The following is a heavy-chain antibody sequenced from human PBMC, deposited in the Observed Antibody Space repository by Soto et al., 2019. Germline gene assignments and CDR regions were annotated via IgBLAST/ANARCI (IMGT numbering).Heavy chain of an antibody. J-gene: IGHJ3*02. CDR3: ARVGERYYYDSSGPLGSCDI. CDR1: GGSISSYY. CDR2: IYYSGST. Sequence: SETLSLTCTVSGGSISSYYWSWIRQPPGKGLEWIGYIYYSGSTNYNPSLKSRVTISVDTSKDQFSLKLTSVTAADTAVYYCARVGERYYYDSSGPLGSCDIWGQGTMVT. D-gene: IGHD3-22*01. V-gene: IGHV4-59*01.